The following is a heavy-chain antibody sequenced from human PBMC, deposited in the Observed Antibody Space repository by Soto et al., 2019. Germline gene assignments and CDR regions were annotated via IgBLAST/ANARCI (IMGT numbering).Heavy chain of an antibody. V-gene: IGHV3-7*01. CDR1: GFTFSSYW. CDR3: ARDQPCWWLPQRGYYYGMDV. D-gene: IGHD2-15*01. Sequence: GGALRLSXAASGFTFSSYWMSWVRQAPGKGLEWVANIKQDGSEKYYVDSVKGRFTISRDNAKNSLYLQMNSLRAEDPAVYYCARDQPCWWLPQRGYYYGMDVWGQGTTVTVSS. J-gene: IGHJ6*02. CDR2: IKQDGSEK.